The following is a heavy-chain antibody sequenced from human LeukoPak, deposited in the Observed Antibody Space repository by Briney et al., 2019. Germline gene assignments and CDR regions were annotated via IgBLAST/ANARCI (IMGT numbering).Heavy chain of an antibody. V-gene: IGHV1-46*01. Sequence: ASVKVSCKASGYTFTSYYMHWVRQAPGQGLEWMGIINPSGGSTSYAQKLQGRVTMTTDTSTSTAYMELRSLRSDDTAVYYCARDYGSGSYYNFGYYYYMDVWGKGTTVTVSS. CDR3: ARDYGSGSYYNFGYYYYMDV. CDR2: INPSGGST. D-gene: IGHD3-10*01. J-gene: IGHJ6*03. CDR1: GYTFTSYY.